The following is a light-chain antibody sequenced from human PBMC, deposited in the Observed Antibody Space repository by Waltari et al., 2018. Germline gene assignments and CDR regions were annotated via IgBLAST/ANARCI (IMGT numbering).Light chain of an antibody. J-gene: IGKJ1*01. CDR2: WAS. CDR3: HQHYTTPWT. V-gene: IGKV4-1*01. Sequence: DIAMTQSPDSLAVSLGERATINCKSSRSVFYTDNNKHYLTGYQQKPGQPPQLLISWASTRESGVPDRFIGSGSGTDFTLTISSLQAEDVAVYYCHQHYTTPWTFGQGTLVEL. CDR1: RSVFYTDNNKHY.